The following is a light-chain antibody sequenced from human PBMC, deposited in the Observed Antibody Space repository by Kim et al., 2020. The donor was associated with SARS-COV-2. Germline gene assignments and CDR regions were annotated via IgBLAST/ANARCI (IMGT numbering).Light chain of an antibody. V-gene: IGLV2-14*01. CDR3: SSYTSSSKYV. Sequence: QSVLTQPASVSGSPGQSITITCTGTSSDIGGYNYVTWYQQHPGKAPKLMIYYVSKRPSGVSNRFSCSKSGNTASLTISRIQAENEADYYCSSYTSSSKYVYGAGTEDTVL. J-gene: IGLJ1*01. CDR1: SSDIGGYNY. CDR2: YVS.